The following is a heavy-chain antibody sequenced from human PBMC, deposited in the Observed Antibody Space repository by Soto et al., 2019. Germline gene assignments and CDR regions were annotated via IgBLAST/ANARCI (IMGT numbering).Heavy chain of an antibody. CDR1: GYSFSNFY. D-gene: IGHD2-15*01. CDR2: INAGNGNT. CDR3: ARGKTVVVVAATDY. J-gene: IGHJ4*02. V-gene: IGHV1-3*01. Sequence: ASVKVSCKPSGYSFSNFYVHWVRQAPGQRLEWMGWINAGNGNTKYSQKFQGRVTITRDTSASTAYMELSSLRSEDTAVYYCARGKTVVVVAATDYWGQGTLVTVSS.